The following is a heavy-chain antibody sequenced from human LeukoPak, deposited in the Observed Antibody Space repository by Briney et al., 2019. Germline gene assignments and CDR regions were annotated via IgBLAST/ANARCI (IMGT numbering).Heavy chain of an antibody. CDR2: VYYSGST. J-gene: IGHJ4*02. Sequence: PSETLSLTCTVSGGSITSHYWSWIRQPPGKGLEWIGYVYYSGSTNYNPSLKSRVTILVDTSKNQFSLKLSSVTAADTAVYYCARREGIAAAGIDYWGQGTLVTVSS. CDR1: GGSITSHY. V-gene: IGHV4-59*08. D-gene: IGHD6-13*01. CDR3: ARREGIAAAGIDY.